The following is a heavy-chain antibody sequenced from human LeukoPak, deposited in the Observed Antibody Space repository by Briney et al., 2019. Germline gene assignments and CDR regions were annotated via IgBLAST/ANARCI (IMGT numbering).Heavy chain of an antibody. D-gene: IGHD2-2*01. CDR3: AKDPYGTRYFDY. CDR2: LSGSGADT. CDR1: GFTFSKNA. J-gene: IGHJ4*02. Sequence: GGSLRLSCAASGFTFSKNAMSWVRQAPGKGLEWVSSLSGSGADTYYADSVRGRFTISRDNAKNTAYLQMNSLRAEDTAVYYCAKDPYGTRYFDYWGQGTLVTAS. V-gene: IGHV3-23*01.